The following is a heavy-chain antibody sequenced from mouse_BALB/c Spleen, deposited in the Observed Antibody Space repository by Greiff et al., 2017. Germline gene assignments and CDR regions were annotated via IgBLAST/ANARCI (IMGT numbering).Heavy chain of an antibody. CDR3: ARYRITGTNAMDY. CDR1: GFSLTSYG. Sequence: QVQLKESGPGLVAPSQSLSITCTVSGFSLTSYGVYWVRQPPGKGLEWLGVIWAGGSSNYNSALMSRLSTSKDNSKSQVFLKMNSLQTVDTAMYYCARYRITGTNAMDYWGQGTTVTVSS. J-gene: IGHJ4*01. V-gene: IGHV2-9*02. CDR2: IWAGGSS. D-gene: IGHD4-1*01.